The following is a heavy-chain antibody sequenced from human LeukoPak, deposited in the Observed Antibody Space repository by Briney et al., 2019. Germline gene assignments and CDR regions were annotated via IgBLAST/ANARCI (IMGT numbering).Heavy chain of an antibody. D-gene: IGHD4-17*01. V-gene: IGHV3-48*03. CDR2: ISRNGGTV. J-gene: IGHJ4*02. CDR1: GFTFSSYE. Sequence: GGSLRLSCAASGFTFSSYEMNWVRQAPGKGLEWVSYISRNGGTVYYADSVQGRFTISRDNAKNSLYLQMNSLRAEDTAVYYCARSMVTNYFDHWGQGTLVTVSS. CDR3: ARSMVTNYFDH.